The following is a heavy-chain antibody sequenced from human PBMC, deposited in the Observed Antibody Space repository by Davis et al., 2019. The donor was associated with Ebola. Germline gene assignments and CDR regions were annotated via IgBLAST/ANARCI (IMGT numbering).Heavy chain of an antibody. D-gene: IGHD3-22*01. J-gene: IGHJ6*02. Sequence: SETLSLTCTVSGGSISSYYWSWIRQPPGKGLEWIGYIYYSGSTSYNPSLKSRVTISVDTSKNQFSLKLSSVTAADTAVYYCARGPYYYDSSGYYRSDYYGMDVWGQGTTVTVSS. CDR3: ARGPYYYDSSGYYRSDYYGMDV. CDR2: IYYSGST. CDR1: GGSISSYY. V-gene: IGHV4-59*01.